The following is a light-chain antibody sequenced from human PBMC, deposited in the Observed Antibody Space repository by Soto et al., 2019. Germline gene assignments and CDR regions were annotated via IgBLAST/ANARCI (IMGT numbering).Light chain of an antibody. V-gene: IGKV1-5*01. Sequence: IQLTPSPYPLSASVGDRVTITCRASQSISSWLAWYQQKPGKAPKLLIYDASSLESGVPSRFSGSGSGTEFTLTISSLQPDEFATYYCQHYNSYSEAFGQGTKVDIK. CDR3: QHYNSYSEA. CDR2: DAS. J-gene: IGKJ1*01. CDR1: QSISSW.